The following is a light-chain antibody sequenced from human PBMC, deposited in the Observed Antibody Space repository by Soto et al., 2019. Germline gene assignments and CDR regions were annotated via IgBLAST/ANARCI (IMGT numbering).Light chain of an antibody. J-gene: IGKJ5*01. CDR2: GAY. CDR1: QSISTY. CDR3: QKTYSTPLN. V-gene: IGKV1-39*01. Sequence: DIHMTQSPSSLSASVGDRVTITCRASQSISTYLNWYQQKPGKAPQLLIFGAYSLQSGMPSRFSGSSSGTDFTLSISSLQPEDFATYYCQKTYSTPLNFGQGTRLEIK.